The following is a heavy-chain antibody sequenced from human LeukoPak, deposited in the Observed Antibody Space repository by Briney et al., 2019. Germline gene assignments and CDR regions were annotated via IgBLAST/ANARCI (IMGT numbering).Heavy chain of an antibody. CDR2: IHYSGST. CDR3: ARDRETSMGGGTFDI. CDR1: GGSISSGGYF. J-gene: IGHJ3*02. Sequence: KPSQTLSLTCTVSGGSISSGGYFWSWIRQLPGKGLEWIGYIHYSGSTYYYPALKSRVSRSVDRSKNQFSLKLASVTAADTAVYYCARDRETSMGGGTFDIWGQGTMVTVSS. D-gene: IGHD3-10*01. V-gene: IGHV4-31*03.